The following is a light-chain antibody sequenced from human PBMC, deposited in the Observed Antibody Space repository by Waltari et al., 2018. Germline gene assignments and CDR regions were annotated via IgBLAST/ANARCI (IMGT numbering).Light chain of an antibody. V-gene: IGLV2-14*01. CDR3: SSYTSSSTYV. CDR1: SRAVGGYND. Sequence: QSALTQPASVSGSPGPSITISCTGTSRAVGGYNDVSWYQQHPGKAPKLMIYEVSNRPSGVSNRFSGSKSGNTASLTISGLQAEDEADYYCSSYTSSSTYVFGTGTKVTVL. J-gene: IGLJ1*01. CDR2: EVS.